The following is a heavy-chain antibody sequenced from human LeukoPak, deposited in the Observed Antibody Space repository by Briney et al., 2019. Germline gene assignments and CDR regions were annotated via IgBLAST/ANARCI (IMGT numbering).Heavy chain of an antibody. CDR2: INHSGST. CDR1: GGSFSYYY. D-gene: IGHD6-13*01. V-gene: IGHV4-34*01. J-gene: IGHJ4*02. Sequence: PSETLSLTCSVYGGSFSYYYWSWIRQPPGKGLEGIGEINHSGSTNYNPSLKSRVTISVDTSKNQFSLKLSSVTAADTAVYYCARGRITRAAQGWGQGTLVTVYS. CDR3: ARGRITRAAQG.